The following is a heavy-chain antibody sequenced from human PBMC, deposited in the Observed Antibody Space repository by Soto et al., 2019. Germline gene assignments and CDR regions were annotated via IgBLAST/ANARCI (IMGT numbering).Heavy chain of an antibody. CDR2: ISHSGST. D-gene: IGHD2-15*01. J-gene: IGHJ5*02. CDR3: ARDRVAVAVGDA. Sequence: QVQLQELGPGLVKASQTLSLTCNVSGGSVSSGDYYWSWIRQPPGKGLEWIGYISHSGSTYSNPSLKGRLAMSIDTSKNQFSLQLRSVTAADTAVYFCARDRVAVAVGDAWGPGTLVTVSS. CDR1: GGSVSSGDYY. V-gene: IGHV4-30-4*01.